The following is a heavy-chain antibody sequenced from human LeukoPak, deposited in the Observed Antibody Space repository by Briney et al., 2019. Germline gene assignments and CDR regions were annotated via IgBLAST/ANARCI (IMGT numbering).Heavy chain of an antibody. V-gene: IGHV4-34*01. CDR1: GGSFSGCY. CDR2: INHSGST. Sequence: DPSETLSLTCAVYGGSFSGCYWSWIRQPPGKGLEWIGEINHSGSTNYNPSLKSRVTISVDTSKNQFSLKLSSVTAADTAVYYCALLEMDTAMGPRGMDVWGKGTTVTVSS. D-gene: IGHD5-18*01. J-gene: IGHJ6*04. CDR3: ALLEMDTAMGPRGMDV.